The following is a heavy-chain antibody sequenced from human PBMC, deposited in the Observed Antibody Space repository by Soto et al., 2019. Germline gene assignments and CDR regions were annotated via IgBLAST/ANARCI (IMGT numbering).Heavy chain of an antibody. D-gene: IGHD2-15*01. Sequence: EVQLVESGGGLVQPGGSLRLSCAAAGFTFSSNDMNWVRQAPGKGLEWVSYISSSSSPIYYADSVRGRFTISRDNAKNSLYLQMNSLRAEDTAVYYCARTNRIRDAFDIWGQGTMVTVSS. CDR2: ISSSSSPI. CDR3: ARTNRIRDAFDI. CDR1: GFTFSSND. V-gene: IGHV3-48*01. J-gene: IGHJ3*02.